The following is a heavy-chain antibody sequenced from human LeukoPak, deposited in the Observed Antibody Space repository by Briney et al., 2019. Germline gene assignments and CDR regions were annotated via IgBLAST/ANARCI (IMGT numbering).Heavy chain of an antibody. CDR3: VREVGRPKTFYFDS. J-gene: IGHJ4*02. Sequence: GGSLRLSCIASGFVFSRDNMNWVRQAPGKGLEWVAHISETIYYADSVKGRFTISRDNAKNSLYLQMSNLRVDDTAMYYCVREVGRPKTFYFDSWGRGTPVTVSS. D-gene: IGHD3-16*01. V-gene: IGHV3-48*04. CDR2: ISETI. CDR1: GFVFSRDN.